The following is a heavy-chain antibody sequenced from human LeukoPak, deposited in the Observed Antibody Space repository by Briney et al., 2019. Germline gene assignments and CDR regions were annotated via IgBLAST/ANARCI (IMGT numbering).Heavy chain of an antibody. CDR1: GGSLSSYY. J-gene: IGHJ4*02. CDR3: ARGAYSGSFFDY. CDR2: IYYSGST. Sequence: SETLSLTCTVSGGSLSSYYWSWIRQPPGKGLEWIGYIYYSGSTNYNPSLMSRVTISVDTSKNQFSRKLSSVTAADTAVYYGARGAYSGSFFDYWGQGTLVTVSS. D-gene: IGHD1-26*01. V-gene: IGHV4-59*01.